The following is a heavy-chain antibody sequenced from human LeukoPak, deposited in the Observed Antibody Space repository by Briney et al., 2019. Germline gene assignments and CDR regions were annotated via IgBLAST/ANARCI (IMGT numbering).Heavy chain of an antibody. D-gene: IGHD3-10*01. J-gene: IGHJ4*02. CDR3: ARQGESDYFDY. CDR2: IYYSGST. Sequence: SETLSLTCTVSGGSISSYYWSWIRQPPGKGLEWIGYIYYSGSTNYNPSLKSRVTISVDTSKNQFSLKLSSVTAADTAVYYCARQGESDYFDYWGQGTLVTVSS. V-gene: IGHV4-59*08. CDR1: GGSISSYY.